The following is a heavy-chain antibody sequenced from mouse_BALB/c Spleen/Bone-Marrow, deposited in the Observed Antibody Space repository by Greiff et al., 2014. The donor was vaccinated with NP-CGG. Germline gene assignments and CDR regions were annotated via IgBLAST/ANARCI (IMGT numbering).Heavy chain of an antibody. V-gene: IGHV1-4*01. CDR2: INPSSGYT. Sequence: QVQLKQSGAELARPGASGQMSCKASGYTFTSYTMHWVKQRPGQGLEWIGYINPSSGYTNYNQKFKDKATLTADKSSSTAYMQLSSLTSEDSAVYYCALANWDIGGPFAYWGQGTLVTVSA. CDR3: ALANWDIGGPFAY. CDR1: GYTFTSYT. J-gene: IGHJ3*01. D-gene: IGHD4-1*01.